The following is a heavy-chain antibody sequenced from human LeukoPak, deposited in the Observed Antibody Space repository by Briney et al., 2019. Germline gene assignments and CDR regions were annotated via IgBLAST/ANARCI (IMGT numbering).Heavy chain of an antibody. CDR2: IGRSSIDK. J-gene: IGHJ4*02. CDR3: VGGDSREL. D-gene: IGHD3-22*01. CDR1: GFTFNTYT. Sequence: GGSLRLSCTASGFTFNTYTMNWVRQASGKGPEWISSIGRSSIDKYYADSVRGRFTISRDNAKNSLYVQMSSLRVEDTAVYYCVGGDSRELWGQGTLVTVSS. V-gene: IGHV3-21*01.